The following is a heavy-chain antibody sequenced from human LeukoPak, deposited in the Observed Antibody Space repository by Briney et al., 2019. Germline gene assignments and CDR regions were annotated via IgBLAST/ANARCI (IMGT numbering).Heavy chain of an antibody. Sequence: GGSLRLSCAASGFTFSSYAMHWVRQAPGKGLEWVAVISYDGSNKYYADSVKGRFTIPRDNSKNTLYLQMNSLRAEDTAVYYCARDLSMLYDYWGQGTLVIVSS. J-gene: IGHJ4*02. D-gene: IGHD2-8*01. V-gene: IGHV3-30*04. CDR3: ARDLSMLYDY. CDR2: ISYDGSNK. CDR1: GFTFSSYA.